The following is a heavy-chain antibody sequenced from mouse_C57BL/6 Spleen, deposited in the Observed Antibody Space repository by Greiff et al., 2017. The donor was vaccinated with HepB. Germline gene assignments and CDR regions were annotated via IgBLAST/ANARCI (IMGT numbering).Heavy chain of an antibody. CDR3: TGRDMDDGYHYYAMDY. Sequence: EVKVEESGGGLVQPGGSMKLSCVASGFTFSNYWMNWVRQSPEKGLEWVAQIRLKSDNYATHYAESVKGRFTISRDDSKSSVYLQMNNLRAEDTGIYYCTGRDMDDGYHYYAMDYWGQGTSVTVSS. V-gene: IGHV6-3*01. CDR2: IRLKSDNYAT. D-gene: IGHD2-3*01. CDR1: GFTFSNYW. J-gene: IGHJ4*01.